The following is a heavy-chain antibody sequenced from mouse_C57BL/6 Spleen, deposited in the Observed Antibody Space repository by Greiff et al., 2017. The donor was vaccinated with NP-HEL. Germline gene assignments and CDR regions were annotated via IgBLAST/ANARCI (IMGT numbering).Heavy chain of an antibody. CDR1: GYTFTDYY. CDR3: ARGYSNPPWFAD. Sequence: VQLQQSGAELVRPGASVKLSCKASGYTFTDYYINWVKQRPGQGLEWIARIYPGSGNTYYNEKVKGKATLTAEKSSSTAYMQLSSLTSEDSAVYFCARGYSNPPWFADWGQGTLVTVSA. D-gene: IGHD2-5*01. V-gene: IGHV1-76*01. J-gene: IGHJ3*01. CDR2: IYPGSGNT.